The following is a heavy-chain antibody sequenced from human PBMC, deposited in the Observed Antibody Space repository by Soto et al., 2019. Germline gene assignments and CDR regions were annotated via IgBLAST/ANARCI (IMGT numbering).Heavy chain of an antibody. V-gene: IGHV4-30-4*01. CDR3: ARVLDTAMVADY. CDR1: GGSISRDDSS. Sequence: SETLSPTSTVSGGSISRDDSSWSWIRQPPGKGLEWIGYIYYSGSTYYNPSLKSRVTISVDTSKNQFSLKLSSVTAADTAVYYCARVLDTAMVADYWGQGTLVTVSS. J-gene: IGHJ4*02. CDR2: IYYSGST. D-gene: IGHD5-18*01.